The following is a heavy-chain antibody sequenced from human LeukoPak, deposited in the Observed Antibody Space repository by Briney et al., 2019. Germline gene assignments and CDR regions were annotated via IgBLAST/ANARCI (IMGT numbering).Heavy chain of an antibody. J-gene: IGHJ5*02. V-gene: IGHV1-18*01. CDR3: ARAKGGEEGATALDWFDP. CDR1: GGTFSSYA. Sequence: ASVKVSCKASGGTFSSYAISWVRKAPGQGLEWMGWISAYNGNTNYAQKLQGRVTMTTDTSTSTAYMELRSLRSDDTAVYYCARAKGGEEGATALDWFDPWGQGTLVTVSS. D-gene: IGHD1-26*01. CDR2: ISAYNGNT.